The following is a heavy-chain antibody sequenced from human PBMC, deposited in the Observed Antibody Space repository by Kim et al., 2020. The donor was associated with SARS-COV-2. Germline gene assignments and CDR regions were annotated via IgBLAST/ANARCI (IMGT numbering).Heavy chain of an antibody. V-gene: IGHV3-48*02. D-gene: IGHD4-17*01. Sequence: GRFTISSDNAKNSLYLQMNSLRDEDTTVYYCARELIPDYGVPHRNWFDPWGQGTLVTVSS. CDR3: ARELIPDYGVPHRNWFDP. J-gene: IGHJ5*02.